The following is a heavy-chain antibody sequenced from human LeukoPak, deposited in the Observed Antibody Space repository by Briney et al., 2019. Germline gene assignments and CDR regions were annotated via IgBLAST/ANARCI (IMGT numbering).Heavy chain of an antibody. CDR2: IRYDGSNK. CDR3: AKDHRRYCSSTSCYNYFDY. Sequence: GGSLRLSCAASGFTFSGSAMHWVRQAPGKGLEWVAFIRYDGSNKYYADSVKGRFTISRDNSKNTLYLQMNSLRAEDTAVYYCAKDHRRYCSSTSCYNYFDYWGQGTLVTVSS. CDR1: GFTFSGSA. D-gene: IGHD2-2*02. V-gene: IGHV3-30*02. J-gene: IGHJ4*02.